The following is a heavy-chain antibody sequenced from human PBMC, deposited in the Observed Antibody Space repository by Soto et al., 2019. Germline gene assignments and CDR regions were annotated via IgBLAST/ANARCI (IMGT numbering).Heavy chain of an antibody. J-gene: IGHJ3*02. CDR2: ISYDGSNK. V-gene: IGHV3-30*18. CDR3: AKGGVGSTSNAFDI. CDR1: GFTFRSYG. D-gene: IGHD1-26*01. Sequence: PGESLKISCAASGFTFRSYGMHWVRQAPAKGLEWVAVISYDGSNKYYEDSVKGRFTISRDNSKNTLYLQMNSLRAEDTGVYYCAKGGVGSTSNAFDIWGQGTMVTVSS.